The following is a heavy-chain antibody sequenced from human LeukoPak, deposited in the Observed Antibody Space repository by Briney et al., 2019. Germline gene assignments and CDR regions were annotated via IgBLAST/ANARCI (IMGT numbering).Heavy chain of an antibody. CDR3: ARARHIGGYD. CDR1: GLTFSSHW. D-gene: IGHD5-12*01. CDR2: INSDGSST. Sequence: GGSLRLSCAASGLTFSSHWMHWVRQAPGKGLVWVSRINSDGSSTSYADSVKGRFTISRDNAKNTLYLQMNSLRAEDTAVYYCARARHIGGYDWGQGTLVTVPS. J-gene: IGHJ4*02. V-gene: IGHV3-74*01.